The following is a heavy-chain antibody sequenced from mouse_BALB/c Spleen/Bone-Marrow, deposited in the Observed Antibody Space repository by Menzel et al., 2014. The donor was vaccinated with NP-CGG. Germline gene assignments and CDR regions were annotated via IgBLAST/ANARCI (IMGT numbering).Heavy chain of an antibody. V-gene: IGHV2-6-4*01. CDR1: GFSLXRYS. Sequence: QVQLQQSGPGLVAPSQSLSITCTVSGFSLXRYSIHWIRQPPGNGLEWLGMIWGGGSTDYNSALKSRLSISKDNSKSQVFLKMNSLQTDDTAIYYCARNLRDPFAYWGQGTLVTVSA. CDR2: IWGGGST. J-gene: IGHJ3*01. CDR3: ARNLRDPFAY.